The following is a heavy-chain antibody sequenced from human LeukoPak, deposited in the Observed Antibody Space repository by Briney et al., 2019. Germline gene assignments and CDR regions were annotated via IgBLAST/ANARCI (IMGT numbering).Heavy chain of an antibody. CDR2: IIPILGIA. D-gene: IGHD1-26*01. CDR1: GYTFTGYY. V-gene: IGHV1-69*04. Sequence: SVKVSCKASGYTFTGYYMHWVRQAPGQGLEWMGRIIPILGIANYAQKFQGRVTITADKSTSTAYMELSSLRSEDTAVYYCAREELATQYWGQGTLVTVSS. J-gene: IGHJ4*02. CDR3: AREELATQY.